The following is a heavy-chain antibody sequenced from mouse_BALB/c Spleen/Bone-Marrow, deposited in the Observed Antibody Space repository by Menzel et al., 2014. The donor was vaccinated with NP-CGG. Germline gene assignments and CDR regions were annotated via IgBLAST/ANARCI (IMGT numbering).Heavy chain of an antibody. V-gene: IGHV1-7*01. Sequence: VQLKESGAELAKPGASVKMSCKASGYNFIRYWTHWVKQRPGQGLEWIGYINPSTGYTEYNQKIKDKATLTADKSSSKACMQLSSLTSEDSAVYDCARNYDYVGGYYAMDYWGQGTSVTVSS. CDR3: ARNYDYVGGYYAMDY. CDR2: INPSTGYT. D-gene: IGHD2-4*01. CDR1: GYNFIRYW. J-gene: IGHJ4*01.